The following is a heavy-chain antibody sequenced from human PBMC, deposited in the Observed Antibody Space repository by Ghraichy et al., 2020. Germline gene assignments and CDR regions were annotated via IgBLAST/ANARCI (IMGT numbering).Heavy chain of an antibody. Sequence: SETLSLTCIVSGGSISSYYWSWIRQPPGKGLEWIGYIYYSGSTNYNPSLKSRVTISIETSKKQFSLKLSSVTAADTAVYYCARDYGGLIDYWGQGTLVTVSS. CDR3: ARDYGGLIDY. J-gene: IGHJ4*02. D-gene: IGHD4-23*01. V-gene: IGHV4-59*01. CDR1: GGSISSYY. CDR2: IYYSGST.